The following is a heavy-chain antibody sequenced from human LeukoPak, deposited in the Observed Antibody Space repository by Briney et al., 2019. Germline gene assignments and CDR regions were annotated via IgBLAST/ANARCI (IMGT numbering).Heavy chain of an antibody. Sequence: GGSLRLPCAASGFTFSLYPINWVRQAPGKGPEWISYISTTGSTIYYAASVRGRFTISRESAKSSVYLEMNSLRAEDTALYYCARGPNTGHYFDYWGREPRSPSPQ. CDR2: ISTTGSTI. J-gene: IGHJ4*02. CDR3: ARGPNTGHYFDY. V-gene: IGHV3-48*04. CDR1: GFTFSLYP.